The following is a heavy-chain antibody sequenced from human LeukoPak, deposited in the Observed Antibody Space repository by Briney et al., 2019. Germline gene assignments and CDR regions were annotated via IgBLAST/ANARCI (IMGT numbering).Heavy chain of an antibody. Sequence: SETLSLTCAVYGGSFGGYYWSWIRQPPGKGLEWIGEINHSGSTNYNPSLKSRVTISVDTSKNQSSLKLSSVTAADTAVYYCASDDSNYGMDVWGQGTTVTVSS. CDR3: ASDDSNYGMDV. CDR1: GGSFGGYY. D-gene: IGHD4-11*01. V-gene: IGHV4-34*01. CDR2: INHSGST. J-gene: IGHJ6*02.